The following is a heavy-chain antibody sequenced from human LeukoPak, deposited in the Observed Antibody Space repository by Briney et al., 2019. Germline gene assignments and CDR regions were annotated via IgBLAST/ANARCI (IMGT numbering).Heavy chain of an antibody. CDR1: GGSISSSSYS. D-gene: IGHD5-18*01. V-gene: IGHV4-39*07. Sequence: PSETPSLTCTVSGGSISSSSYSWGWIRQPPGKGLEWIGRIYYSGSTYYNPSLKSRVPISVDTSKNQFSLKLRSVPGADTAVYYRAREPRVGYSGYFHYGSQGTLVTVSS. J-gene: IGHJ4*02. CDR3: AREPRVGYSGYFHY. CDR2: IYYSGST.